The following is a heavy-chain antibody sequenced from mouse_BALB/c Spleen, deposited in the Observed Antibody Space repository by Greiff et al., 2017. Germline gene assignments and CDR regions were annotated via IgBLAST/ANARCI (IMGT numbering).Heavy chain of an antibody. Sequence: EVKLMESGPDLVKPSQSLSLTCTVTGYSITSGYSWHWIRQFPGNKLEWMGYIHYSGSTNYNPSLKSRISITRDTSKNQFFLQLNSVTTEDTATYYCARNYGYDGKTSWFAYWGQGTLVTVSA. V-gene: IGHV3-1*02. CDR1: GYSITSGYS. D-gene: IGHD2-2*01. J-gene: IGHJ3*01. CDR3: ARNYGYDGKTSWFAY. CDR2: IHYSGST.